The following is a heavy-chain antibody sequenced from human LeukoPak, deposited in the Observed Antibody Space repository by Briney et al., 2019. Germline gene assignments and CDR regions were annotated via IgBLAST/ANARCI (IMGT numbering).Heavy chain of an antibody. CDR1: GYTFTDYY. J-gene: IGHJ4*02. CDR3: IREYEGGYFDY. V-gene: IGHV1-46*01. D-gene: IGHD2-8*01. CDR2: IYPSVDTT. Sequence: ASVKVSCKTSGYTFTDYYIHWVRQAPGQGLEWIGIIYPSVDTTDSSQKFKGRVTVTRDTSTSTVYMELRTLRSKDTAIYYCIREYEGGYFDYWGQGTLVTVSS.